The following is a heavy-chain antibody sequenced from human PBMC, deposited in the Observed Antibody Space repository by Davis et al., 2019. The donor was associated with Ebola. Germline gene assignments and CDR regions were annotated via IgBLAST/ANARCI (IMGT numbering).Heavy chain of an antibody. Sequence: GESLKISCKDSGDSFTSHWIGWVRQMPGKGLEWMGIIYPGESDTRYNPSFEGQVTISADKSTTTAYLQWSRLKASDTAMYYCARHLLPYVSLDYWGQGTLVTVSS. J-gene: IGHJ4*02. CDR3: ARHLLPYVSLDY. CDR2: IYPGESDT. CDR1: GDSFTSHW. D-gene: IGHD2-8*01. V-gene: IGHV5-51*01.